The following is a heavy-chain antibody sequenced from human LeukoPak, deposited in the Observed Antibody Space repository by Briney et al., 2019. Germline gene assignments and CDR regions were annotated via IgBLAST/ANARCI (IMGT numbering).Heavy chain of an antibody. CDR2: IYPGDSDT. Sequence: GESLKISCKGSGYSFTSYWIGWVRQMPGKGLEWTGIIYPGDSDTRYSPSFQGQVTISADKSISTAYLQWSSLKASDTAMYYCARTENYGYYYYGMDVWGQGTTVTVSS. V-gene: IGHV5-51*01. CDR1: GYSFTSYW. CDR3: ARTENYGYYYYGMDV. D-gene: IGHD1-7*01. J-gene: IGHJ6*02.